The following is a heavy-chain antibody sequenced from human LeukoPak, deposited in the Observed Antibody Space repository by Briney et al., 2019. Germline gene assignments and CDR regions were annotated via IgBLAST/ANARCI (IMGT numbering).Heavy chain of an antibody. CDR2: IYYSGST. CDR3: ARADIVVVVAATRGWFDP. D-gene: IGHD2-15*01. V-gene: IGHV4-39*07. Sequence: SETLSLTCTVSGGSISSASYFWGWIRQPPGKGLEWIGTIYYSGSTNYNASLKSRVTMSGDPSRSQFSLRLSSVTAADTAVYYCARADIVVVVAATRGWFDPWGQGTLVTVSS. CDR1: GGSISSASYF. J-gene: IGHJ5*02.